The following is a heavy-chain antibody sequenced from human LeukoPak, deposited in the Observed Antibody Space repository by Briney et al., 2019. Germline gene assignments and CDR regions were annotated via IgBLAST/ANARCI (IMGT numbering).Heavy chain of an antibody. CDR1: GFTFSSYS. CDR2: ISSSGSTI. CDR3: ARDHVTTNYYYGMDV. J-gene: IGHJ6*02. D-gene: IGHD4-11*01. V-gene: IGHV3-48*04. Sequence: GGSLRLSCAASGFTFSSYSMNWVRQAPGKRLEWVSYISSSGSTIYYADSVKGRFTISRDNAKNSLYLQMNSLRVEDTAVYYCARDHVTTNYYYGMDVWGQGTTVTVSS.